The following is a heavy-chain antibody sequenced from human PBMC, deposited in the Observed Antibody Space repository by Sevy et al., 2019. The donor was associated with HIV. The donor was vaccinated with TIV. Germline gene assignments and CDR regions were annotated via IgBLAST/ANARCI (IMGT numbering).Heavy chain of an antibody. CDR3: ARTRFDFWRGYFDWFDP. V-gene: IGHV1-2*02. CDR1: GYTFTGYY. D-gene: IGHD3-3*01. Sequence: PSVKVSCKASGYTFTGYYMHWVRQAPGQGLEWMGWINPNSGGTNYALKFQGRVTMTRDTSISTAYMELSRLRSDDTAVYYCARTRFDFWRGYFDWFDPWGQGTLVTVSS. J-gene: IGHJ5*01. CDR2: INPNSGGT.